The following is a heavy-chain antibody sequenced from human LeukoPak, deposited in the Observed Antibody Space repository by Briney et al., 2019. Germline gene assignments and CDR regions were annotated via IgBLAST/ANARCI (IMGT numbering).Heavy chain of an antibody. CDR2: ISYDGSNK. J-gene: IGHJ6*04. V-gene: IGHV3-30*18. CDR1: GFTFSSYG. CDR3: AKDMGDYDILTGSPNYYYYGMDV. D-gene: IGHD3-9*01. Sequence: GGSLRLSCAASGFTFSSYGMHWVRQAPGKGLEWVAVISYDGSNKYYADSVKGRFTISRDNSKNTLYLQMNSLRAEDTAVYYCAKDMGDYDILTGSPNYYYYGMDVWGKGTTVTVSS.